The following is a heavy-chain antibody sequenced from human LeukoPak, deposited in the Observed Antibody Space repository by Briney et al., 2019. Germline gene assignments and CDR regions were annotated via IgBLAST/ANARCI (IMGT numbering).Heavy chain of an antibody. J-gene: IGHJ4*02. CDR3: ARHDYGDLPFFGY. V-gene: IGHV5-10-1*01. CDR1: GYSFTSYW. Sequence: GESLKISCKGSGYSFTSYWISWVRQMPGKGLEWMGRIDPSDSYTNYSPSFQGHVTISADKSISTAYLQWSSLKASDTAMYYCARHDYGDLPFFGYWGQGTLVTVSS. D-gene: IGHD4-17*01. CDR2: IDPSDSYT.